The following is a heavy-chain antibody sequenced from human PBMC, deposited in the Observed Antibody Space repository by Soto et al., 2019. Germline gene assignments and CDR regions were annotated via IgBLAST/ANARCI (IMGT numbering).Heavy chain of an antibody. Sequence: QVQLVQSGAEVKKPGASVKVSCKASGYTFTTYDINWMRQATGQGLEWMGWMDHNTGKTGNAQKFQGRVTMTRDTSMNTAYMELSSLTYEDTAVYYCARNRRETGDFDYWGQVTLVTVSS. CDR2: MDHNTGKT. V-gene: IGHV1-8*01. CDR3: ARNRRETGDFDY. D-gene: IGHD7-27*01. J-gene: IGHJ4*02. CDR1: GYTFTTYD.